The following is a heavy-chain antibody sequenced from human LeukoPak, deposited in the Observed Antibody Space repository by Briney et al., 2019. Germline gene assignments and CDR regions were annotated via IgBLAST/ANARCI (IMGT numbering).Heavy chain of an antibody. CDR1: GFTFTSYG. D-gene: IGHD2-21*02. CDR3: AKDRENIVVVTAYDY. J-gene: IGHJ4*02. Sequence: GGSLRLSCAASGFTFTSYGMSWVRQAPGKGLEWVSAISDSGGSTYYADSVKGRFTISRDNSKNTLYLQMNSLRVEDTAVYYCAKDRENIVVVTAYDYWGQGTLVTVSP. V-gene: IGHV3-23*01. CDR2: ISDSGGST.